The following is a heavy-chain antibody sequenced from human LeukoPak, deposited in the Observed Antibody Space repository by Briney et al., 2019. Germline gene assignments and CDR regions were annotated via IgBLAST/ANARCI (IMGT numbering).Heavy chain of an antibody. D-gene: IGHD3-22*01. V-gene: IGHV1-18*04. J-gene: IGHJ5*02. CDR1: GYTFSGYY. CDR2: ISVHSGQT. Sequence: ASVKVSCKASGYTFSGYYLQWVRQAPGQGLEWMGRISVHSGQTNYVQKFQDRVTMTTDTSTSTAYMELRSLGSGDTAVYYCAREGYYYHTSNGDDHWGQGTLVTVSS. CDR3: AREGYYYHTSNGDDH.